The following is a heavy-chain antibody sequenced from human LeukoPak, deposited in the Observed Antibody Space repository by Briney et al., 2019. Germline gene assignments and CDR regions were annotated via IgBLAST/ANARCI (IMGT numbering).Heavy chain of an antibody. CDR2: IWYDGRNK. D-gene: IGHD6-19*01. Sequence: GGSLRLSCAASGFTFSSYGMHRVRQAPGKGLEWVAVIWYDGRNKYYAESVKGGFTISRDNSKNTLYLQMNSLRAEDTAVYYCAKGAGGSGWYRLDYWGQGTLVTVSS. J-gene: IGHJ4*02. V-gene: IGHV3-33*06. CDR1: GFTFSSYG. CDR3: AKGAGGSGWYRLDY.